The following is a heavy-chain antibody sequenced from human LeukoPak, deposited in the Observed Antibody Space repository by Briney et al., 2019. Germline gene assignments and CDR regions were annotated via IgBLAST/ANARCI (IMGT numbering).Heavy chain of an antibody. CDR3: TRDRGAYNLYDY. V-gene: IGHV3-49*03. J-gene: IGHJ4*02. D-gene: IGHD1-1*01. CDR1: GFTFGDYA. Sequence: GRSLRLSCTASGFTFGDYAMSWIPQAPGKGLEWGGFIRSKAYGETADYAASVKGRFTISRDDSKAIAYLQMNSLKTEDTAVYHCTRDRGAYNLYDYWGQGTLVTVSS. CDR2: IRSKAYGETA.